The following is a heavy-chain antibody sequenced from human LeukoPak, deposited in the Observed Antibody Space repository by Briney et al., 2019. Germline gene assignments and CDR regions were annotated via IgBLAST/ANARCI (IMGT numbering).Heavy chain of an antibody. Sequence: ASVKVSCKAPGYTFTGYYMHWVRQAPGQGLEWMGWINPNSGGTNYAQKFQGRVTMTRDTSISTAYMELSRLRSDDTAVYYCARSGLYSYGYGDNWFDPWGQGTLVTVSS. D-gene: IGHD5-18*01. V-gene: IGHV1-2*02. J-gene: IGHJ5*02. CDR3: ARSGLYSYGYGDNWFDP. CDR1: GYTFTGYY. CDR2: INPNSGGT.